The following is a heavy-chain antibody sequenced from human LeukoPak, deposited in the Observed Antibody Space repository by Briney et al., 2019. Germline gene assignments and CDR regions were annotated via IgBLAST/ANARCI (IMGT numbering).Heavy chain of an antibody. V-gene: IGHV3-7*01. Sequence: GGSLRLSCVASGFTFSDYYMSWIRQAPGKGLEWVANIKHDGSDSFYVDSVKGRFTISRDNSENSLYLQMHSLRVEDTAMYFCARDRRPTIYGGLDSWGQGTVVTVSS. CDR1: GFTFSDYY. CDR2: IKHDGSDS. D-gene: IGHD4-17*01. CDR3: ARDRRPTIYGGLDS. J-gene: IGHJ4*02.